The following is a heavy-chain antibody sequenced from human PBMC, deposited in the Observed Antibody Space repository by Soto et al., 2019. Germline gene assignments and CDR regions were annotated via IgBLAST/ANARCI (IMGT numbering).Heavy chain of an antibody. CDR2: IYYSGST. CDR1: GGSISSYY. CDR3: ARVESRSLHSFFDY. J-gene: IGHJ4*02. V-gene: IGHV4-59*01. Sequence: QVQLQESGPGLVKPSETLSLTCTVSGGSISSYYWSWIRRPPGKGLEWIGYIYYSGSTNYNPSLKSRVTISVDASKNQFSLKLSSVTAADTAVYYCARVESRSLHSFFDYWGQGTQVTVSS. D-gene: IGHD1-26*01.